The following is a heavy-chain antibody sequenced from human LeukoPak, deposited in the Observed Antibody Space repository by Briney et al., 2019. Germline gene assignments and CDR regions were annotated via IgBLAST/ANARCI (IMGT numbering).Heavy chain of an antibody. CDR2: ISNSGSTI. D-gene: IGHD1-1*01. CDR1: GFSSSDYY. J-gene: IGHJ4*02. CDR3: ARDQDEDRAGTTYDW. Sequence: VGSLRLSCAASGFSSSDYYMSWVRQAPGKGLYWISYISNSGSTIFYADSVKGRFTVSRDNAKNSLFLQMNSLRAEDTAVYYCARDQDEDRAGTTYDWWGQGTLVTVSS. V-gene: IGHV3-11*01.